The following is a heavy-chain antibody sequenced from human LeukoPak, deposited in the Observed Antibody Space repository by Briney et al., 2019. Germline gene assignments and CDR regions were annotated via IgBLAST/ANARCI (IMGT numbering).Heavy chain of an antibody. CDR3: ARDSY. J-gene: IGHJ4*02. CDR2: IIPIFGTA. V-gene: IGHV1-69*13. Sequence: ASVKVSCKASGYTFTSYDINWVRQATGQGLEWMGGIIPIFGTANYAQKFQGRVTITADESTSTAYMELSSLRSEDTAVYYCARDSYWGQGTLVTVSS. CDR1: GYTFTSYD.